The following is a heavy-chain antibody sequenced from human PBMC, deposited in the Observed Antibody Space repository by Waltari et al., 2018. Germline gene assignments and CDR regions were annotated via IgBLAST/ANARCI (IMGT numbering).Heavy chain of an antibody. J-gene: IGHJ4*02. D-gene: IGHD3-10*01. Sequence: EVQLVESGGGLVHPGGSLRLSCAASGFTFSSFEMTWVRQAPGKGLEWVSYISSIGSTIYYADSVKGRFTISRDSAKNSLYLQMNSLRVEDTAVYYCARYYYASGSSAIGYWGQGTLVSVSS. V-gene: IGHV3-48*03. CDR2: ISSIGSTI. CDR1: GFTFSSFE. CDR3: ARYYYASGSSAIGY.